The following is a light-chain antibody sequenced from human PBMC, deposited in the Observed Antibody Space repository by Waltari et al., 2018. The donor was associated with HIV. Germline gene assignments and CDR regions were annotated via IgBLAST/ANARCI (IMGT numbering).Light chain of an antibody. V-gene: IGLV2-14*01. J-gene: IGLJ1*01. CDR2: DVY. CDR3: ASFTSGRLNV. CDR1: SNYVGAYDY. Sequence: QSALTQPASVSGSPGQSITISFTGTSNYVGAYDYVSWYQQSPGKVPKLLIYDVYNRPSRISNRFSVSKSGNTAFLTISGLRAEDEADYYCASFTSGRLNVFGSGTKVTVL.